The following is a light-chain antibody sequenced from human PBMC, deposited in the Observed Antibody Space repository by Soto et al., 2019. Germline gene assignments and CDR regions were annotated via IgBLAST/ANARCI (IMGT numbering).Light chain of an antibody. CDR1: SSDIGGYKY. J-gene: IGLJ2*01. Sequence: QSVLTQPASVSGSPGQSITIFCTGTSSDIGGYKYVSRYQQHRGKAPKLMIFEVSNRHSGVSNRFSGSKSGNTASLTISGLQADDEADYYSSSYTSSGTLVVFGGGTKLTVL. CDR2: EVS. V-gene: IGLV2-14*01. CDR3: SSYTSSGTLVV.